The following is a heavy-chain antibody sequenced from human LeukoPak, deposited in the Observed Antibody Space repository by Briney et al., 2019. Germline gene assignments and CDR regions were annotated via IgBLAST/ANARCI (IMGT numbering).Heavy chain of an antibody. CDR3: ARGLLYYDYVWGSYRPNYFDY. CDR1: GGSISSFY. D-gene: IGHD3-16*02. CDR2: IYYSGST. Sequence: SETLSLTCTVSGGSISSFYWSWIRQSPGKGLEWIGYIYYSGSTNYNPSLKSRVTISVDTSKNQFSLKLSSVTAADTAVYYCARGLLYYDYVWGSYRPNYFDYWGQGTLVTVSS. J-gene: IGHJ4*02. V-gene: IGHV4-59*01.